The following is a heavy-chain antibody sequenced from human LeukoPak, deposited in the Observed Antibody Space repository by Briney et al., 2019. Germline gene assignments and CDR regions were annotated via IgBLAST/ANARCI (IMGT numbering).Heavy chain of an antibody. Sequence: SETLSLTCTVSGGSISSSSYYWGWIRQPPGKGLEWIGSIYYSGSTYYNPSLKSRVTISVDTSKNQFSLKLSSVTAADTAVYYCARGMSTNGVCCLYYYYYYMDVWGKGTTVTVSS. CDR2: IYYSGST. V-gene: IGHV4-39*01. CDR1: GGSISSSSYY. CDR3: ARGMSTNGVCCLYYYYYYMDV. D-gene: IGHD2-8*01. J-gene: IGHJ6*03.